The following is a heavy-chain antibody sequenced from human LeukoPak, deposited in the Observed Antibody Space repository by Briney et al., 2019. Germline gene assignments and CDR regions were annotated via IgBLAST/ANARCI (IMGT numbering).Heavy chain of an antibody. CDR1: GGSISSYY. Sequence: SETLSLTCTVSGGSISSYYWSWIRQPAGKGLEWIGRIYTSGSTNYNPSLKSRVTMSVDTSKNQYSLKLSSVTAADTAVYYCAGHYGSGSYYPDAFDIWGQRTMVTVSS. V-gene: IGHV4-4*07. CDR3: AGHYGSGSYYPDAFDI. CDR2: IYTSGST. D-gene: IGHD3-10*01. J-gene: IGHJ3*02.